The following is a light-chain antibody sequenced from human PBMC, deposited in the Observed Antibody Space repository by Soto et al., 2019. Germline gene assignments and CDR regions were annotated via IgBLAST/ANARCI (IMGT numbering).Light chain of an antibody. Sequence: SYELTQPPSVSVAPGKTARITCGGNNIGSKSVHWYQQKPGQAPVLVIYYDSDRPSGIPERFSGSNSGNTAPLTISRVEAGDEADYYCQEWDSRSDHPLYVFGTGTKVTVL. V-gene: IGLV3-21*04. J-gene: IGLJ1*01. CDR1: NIGSKS. CDR3: QEWDSRSDHPLYV. CDR2: YDS.